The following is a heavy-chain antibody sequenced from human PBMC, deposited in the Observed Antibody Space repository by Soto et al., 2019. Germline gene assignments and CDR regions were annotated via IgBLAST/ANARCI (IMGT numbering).Heavy chain of an antibody. CDR3: ARDLHLTGYYYYYGMDG. V-gene: IGHV1-2*02. CDR1: GYTFTGYY. J-gene: IGHJ6*02. Sequence: GASVKVSCKASGYTFTGYYMHWVRQAPGQGLEWMGWINPNSGGTNYAQKFQGRVTMTRDTSISTAYMELSRLRSDDTAVYYCARDLHLTGYYYYYGMDGWGQGNKVTVSS. CDR2: INPNSGGT.